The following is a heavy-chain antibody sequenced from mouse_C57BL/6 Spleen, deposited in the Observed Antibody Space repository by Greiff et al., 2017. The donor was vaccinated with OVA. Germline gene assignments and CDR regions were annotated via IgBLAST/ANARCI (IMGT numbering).Heavy chain of an antibody. V-gene: IGHV1-50*01. CDR2: IDPSDSYT. Sequence: QVQLQQPGAELVKPGASVKLSCKASGYTFTSYWMQWVKQRPGQGLEWIGEIDPSDSYTNYNQKFKGKATLTVDTSSSTAYMQLSSLTSEDSAVYYCARWSRLPNAMDYWGQGTSVTVSS. J-gene: IGHJ4*01. D-gene: IGHD6-2*01. CDR3: ARWSRLPNAMDY. CDR1: GYTFTSYW.